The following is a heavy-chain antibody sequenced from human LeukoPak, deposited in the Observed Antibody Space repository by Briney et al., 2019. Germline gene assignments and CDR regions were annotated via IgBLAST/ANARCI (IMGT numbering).Heavy chain of an antibody. J-gene: IGHJ4*02. CDR1: GFTFSSNS. V-gene: IGHV3-48*02. Sequence: PGGSLRLSCAGSGFTFSSNSMTWVRQAPGKGLEWVSYISSGGNTIYYADSVKGRFTISRDNVKDSLYLQMNSLRDDDTAVYYCARGKYSNSFWDQGTLVTVSS. CDR2: ISSGGNTI. D-gene: IGHD6-6*01. CDR3: ARGKYSNSF.